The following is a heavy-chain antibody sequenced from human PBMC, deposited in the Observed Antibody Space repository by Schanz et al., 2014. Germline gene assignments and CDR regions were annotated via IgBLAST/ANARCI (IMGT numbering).Heavy chain of an antibody. CDR1: GFTFSTSA. CDR3: AKDRLLGYQLQDAFDI. CDR2: LGGSTGGI. J-gene: IGHJ3*02. V-gene: IGHV3-23*04. D-gene: IGHD2-2*01. Sequence: EVQLVESGGGLVQPGGSLRLSCATSGFTFSTSAMSWVRQAPGKGLEWVSSLGGSTGGIYYADSVRGRFTISRDNSQNTLYLQMSSLRLEDTAVYYCAKDRLLGYQLQDAFDIWGQGTLVTVSS.